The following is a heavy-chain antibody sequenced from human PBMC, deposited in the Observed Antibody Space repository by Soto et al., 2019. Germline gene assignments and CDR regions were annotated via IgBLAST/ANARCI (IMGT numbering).Heavy chain of an antibody. V-gene: IGHV3-48*04. Sequence: PGGSLRLSCAASGSTFSRYAMNWVRQAPGKGLEWVSYISSSGSTIYYADSVKGRFTISRDNAKNSLYLQMNSLRAEDTAVYYCARTIGASSSWYRLPYYYYGMDVWGQGTTVTVSS. CDR1: GSTFSRYA. D-gene: IGHD6-13*01. CDR3: ARTIGASSSWYRLPYYYYGMDV. CDR2: ISSSGSTI. J-gene: IGHJ6*02.